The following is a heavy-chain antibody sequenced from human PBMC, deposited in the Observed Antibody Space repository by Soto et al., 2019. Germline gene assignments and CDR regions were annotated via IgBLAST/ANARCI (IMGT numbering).Heavy chain of an antibody. CDR3: ARERYSRKFDGILY. V-gene: IGHV1-2*02. Sequence: QVRLVQSGAEVKKPGASVKVSCKASGYTFIDYYMHWVRQAPGQGLEWMGWINPNSGGTKYAQKFQGRVTMTRDTSTSTAYMDLSRLRSDATAVYYCARERYSRKFDGILYWGQGPLVTVSS. J-gene: IGHJ4*02. D-gene: IGHD1-20*01. CDR2: INPNSGGT. CDR1: GYTFIDYY.